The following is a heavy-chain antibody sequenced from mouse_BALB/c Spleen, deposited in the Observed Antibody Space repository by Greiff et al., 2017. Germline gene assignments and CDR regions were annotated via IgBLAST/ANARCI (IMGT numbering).Heavy chain of an antibody. CDR3: ARGYYGSQYYFDY. CDR1: GFSLTSYG. Sequence: VMLVESGPGLVAPSQSLSITCTVSGFSLTSYGVHWVRQPPGKGLEWLGVIWAGGSTNYNSALMSRLSISKDNSKSQVFLKMNSLQTDDTAMYYCARGYYGSQYYFDYWGQGTTLTVSS. J-gene: IGHJ2*01. CDR2: IWAGGST. D-gene: IGHD1-1*01. V-gene: IGHV2-9*02.